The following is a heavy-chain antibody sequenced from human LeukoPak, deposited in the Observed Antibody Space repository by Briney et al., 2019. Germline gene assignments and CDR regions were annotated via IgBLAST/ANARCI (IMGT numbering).Heavy chain of an antibody. CDR2: INPNSGGT. CDR3: ARTPRDITMVRGVIYYYYGMDV. Sequence: GASVKVSCKASGYTFTGYYMHWVRRAPGQGLEWMGWINPNSGGTNYAQKFQGRVTMTRDTSISTAYMELSRLRSDDTAVYYCARTPRDITMVRGVIYYYYGMDVWGQGTTVTVSS. D-gene: IGHD3-10*01. J-gene: IGHJ6*02. CDR1: GYTFTGYY. V-gene: IGHV1-2*02.